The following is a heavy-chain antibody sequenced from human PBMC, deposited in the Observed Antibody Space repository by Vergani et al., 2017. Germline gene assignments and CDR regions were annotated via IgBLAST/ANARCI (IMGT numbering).Heavy chain of an antibody. Sequence: EVQLVESGGGLVKPGGSLRLSCAASGFTFSSYSMNWVRQAPGKGLEWVSSISSSSSYIYYADSVKGRFTISRDNAKNSLYLQMNSLRAEDTAVYYCARNAHYYESGGDYWGQGTLVTVSS. D-gene: IGHD3-22*01. CDR1: GFTFSSYS. V-gene: IGHV3-21*01. CDR3: ARNAHYYESGGDY. J-gene: IGHJ4*02. CDR2: ISSSSSYI.